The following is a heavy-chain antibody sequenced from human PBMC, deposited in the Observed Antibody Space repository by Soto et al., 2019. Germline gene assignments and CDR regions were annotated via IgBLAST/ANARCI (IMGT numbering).Heavy chain of an antibody. CDR3: ARGGISYYYAMDV. Sequence: QVQLQESGPGLVKPSETLSLTCTVSGDSISNRYWSWIRQPPGKGLEWIGFIYNSGSTNYNPSLKSRVAISVDTSKNQVSLRVSSVTAADTAVYYCARGGISYYYAMDVWGKGTTVTVSA. V-gene: IGHV4-59*12. CDR2: IYNSGST. J-gene: IGHJ6*04. CDR1: GDSISNRY.